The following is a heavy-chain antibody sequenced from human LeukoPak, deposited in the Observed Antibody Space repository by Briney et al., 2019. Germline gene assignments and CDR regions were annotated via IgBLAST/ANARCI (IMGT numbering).Heavy chain of an antibody. Sequence: GASVKVSCKASGNDVSDFYFNWVRQAPGRGLEWVGWINPHSRATHYAQRFRGRVTMEASITTAYMELNSLTSDDTAIYYCVTTSVTHTRDPWGQGTLVTVSS. CDR2: INPHSRAT. V-gene: IGHV1-2*02. CDR1: GNDVSDFY. D-gene: IGHD5/OR15-5a*01. CDR3: VTTSVTHTRDP. J-gene: IGHJ5*02.